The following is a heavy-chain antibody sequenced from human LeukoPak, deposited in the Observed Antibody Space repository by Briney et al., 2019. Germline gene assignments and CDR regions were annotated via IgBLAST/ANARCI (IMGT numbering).Heavy chain of an antibody. J-gene: IGHJ5*02. CDR3: AKESTVTPGNVNWFDP. Sequence: PGGSLRLSCAASGFTFSLYAISWVRQAPGKGLEWVSSISGSGDNTYYAESVKGRFTISRDNSKNTLYLRMKSVRAEDTATYYCAKESTVTPGNVNWFDPWGQGTLVTVSS. CDR1: GFTFSLYA. V-gene: IGHV3-23*01. D-gene: IGHD4-17*01. CDR2: ISGSGDNT.